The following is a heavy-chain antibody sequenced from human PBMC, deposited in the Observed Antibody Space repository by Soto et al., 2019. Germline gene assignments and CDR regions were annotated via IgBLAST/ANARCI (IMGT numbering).Heavy chain of an antibody. D-gene: IGHD7-27*01. Sequence: QVQLVESGGGVVQPGRSLRLSCAASGFTFSSYGMHWVRQAPGKGLEWVAVIWYDGSNKYYADSVKGRFTISRDNSKNTLYLQMNSLRAEDTAVYYCAVSGDDYYGMDVWGQGTTVTVSS. CDR3: AVSGDDYYGMDV. CDR1: GFTFSSYG. CDR2: IWYDGSNK. J-gene: IGHJ6*02. V-gene: IGHV3-33*01.